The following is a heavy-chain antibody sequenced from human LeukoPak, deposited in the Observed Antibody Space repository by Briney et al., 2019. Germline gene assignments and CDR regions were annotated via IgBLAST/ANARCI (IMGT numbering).Heavy chain of an antibody. V-gene: IGHV4-30-2*01. CDR2: INHSGST. CDR3: ARGPGGDVGDY. CDR1: GGSISSGGYY. J-gene: IGHJ4*02. D-gene: IGHD2-21*01. Sequence: SQTLSLTCAVSGGSISSGGYYWSWIRQPPGKGLEWIGEINHSGSTNHNPSLKSRVTISVDTSKNQFSLKLSSVTAADTAVYYCARGPGGDVGDYWGQGTLVTVSS.